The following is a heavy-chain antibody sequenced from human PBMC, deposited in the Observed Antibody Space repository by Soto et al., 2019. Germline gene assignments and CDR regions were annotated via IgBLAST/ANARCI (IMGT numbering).Heavy chain of an antibody. J-gene: IGHJ4*02. D-gene: IGHD2-15*01. CDR2: ISSSSSTI. V-gene: IGHV3-48*01. CDR3: TKANRYCSGANCFTFDY. CDR1: GFTFSSYA. Sequence: GGSLRLSCAASGFTFSSYAMSWVRQAPGKGLEWVSYISSSSSTIYYADSAKGRFTISRDNAKNSLYLQMNSLRAEDTAVYYCTKANRYCSGANCFTFDYWGLGTLVTVSS.